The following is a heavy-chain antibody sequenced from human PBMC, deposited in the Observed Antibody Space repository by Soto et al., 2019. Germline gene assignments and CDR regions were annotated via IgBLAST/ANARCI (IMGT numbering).Heavy chain of an antibody. CDR2: IAHRGET. Sequence: SETLSLTCLVSGYPISNGYYWGWIRQSPGKGLEWIGTIAHRGETSYNPSLESRITISLDTSKNQFSLMLTSVTAADAAIYYCTRGVRGYVSYWGQGTLVTVSS. J-gene: IGHJ4*02. V-gene: IGHV4-38-2*02. CDR1: GYPISNGYY. CDR3: TRGVRGYVSY. D-gene: IGHD5-18*01.